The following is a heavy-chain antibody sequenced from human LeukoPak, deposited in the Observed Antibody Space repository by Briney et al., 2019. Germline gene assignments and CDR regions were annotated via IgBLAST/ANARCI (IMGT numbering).Heavy chain of an antibody. V-gene: IGHV3-23*01. D-gene: IGHD6-13*01. J-gene: IGHJ4*02. CDR1: GFTFSNYA. CDR2: INGRGGST. CDR3: ARSEAAAGIDY. Sequence: GGSLRLSCAASGFTFSNYAMSWVRQAPGKGLEWVSSINGRGGSTYYADSVKGRFTISRDNAKNSLYLQMNSLRAEDTAVYYCARSEAAAGIDYWGQGTLVTVSS.